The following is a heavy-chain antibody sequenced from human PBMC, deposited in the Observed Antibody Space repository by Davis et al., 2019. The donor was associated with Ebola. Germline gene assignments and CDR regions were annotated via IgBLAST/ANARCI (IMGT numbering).Heavy chain of an antibody. D-gene: IGHD3-3*02. Sequence: ASVKVSCKASGYTFTGYYMHWVRQAPGQGLEWMGWISAYNGNTNYAQKLQGRVTMTTDTSTSTAYMELRSLRSDDTAVYYCARHLWSGYTHDAFDIWGQGTMVTVSS. CDR2: ISAYNGNT. CDR3: ARHLWSGYTHDAFDI. CDR1: GYTFTGYY. V-gene: IGHV1-18*04. J-gene: IGHJ3*02.